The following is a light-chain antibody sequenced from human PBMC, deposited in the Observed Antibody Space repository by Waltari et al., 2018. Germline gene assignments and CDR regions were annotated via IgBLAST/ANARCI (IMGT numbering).Light chain of an antibody. Sequence: DIVFTQSPASLSLSPGDRATLSCRASQSVGRTLAWYQQIPGQAPRLLIYDASSRATGIPDRFSGSGSGTDFSLTISRLEPEDFAVYYCQKYGTRPATFGQGTKVEVK. CDR1: QSVGRT. V-gene: IGKV3-20*01. J-gene: IGKJ1*01. CDR2: DAS. CDR3: QKYGTRPAT.